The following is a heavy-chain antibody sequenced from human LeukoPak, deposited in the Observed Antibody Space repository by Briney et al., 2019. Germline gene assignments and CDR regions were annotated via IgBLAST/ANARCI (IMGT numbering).Heavy chain of an antibody. D-gene: IGHD3/OR15-3a*01. J-gene: IGHJ4*02. CDR1: GYTFTTYD. CDR2: MNPNSGNT. CDR3: ARGPTWTGNYYYFDY. V-gene: IGHV1-8*03. Sequence: ASVKVSCKASGYTFTTYDINWVRQATGQGLEWMGWMNPNSGNTGYAQKFQGRVTITGHTSISTAYMELSSLRSEDTAVYYCARGPTWTGNYYYFDYWGQGTLVTVSS.